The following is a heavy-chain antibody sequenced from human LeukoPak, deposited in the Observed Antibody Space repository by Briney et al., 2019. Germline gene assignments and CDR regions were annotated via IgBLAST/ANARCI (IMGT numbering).Heavy chain of an antibody. J-gene: IGHJ5*02. V-gene: IGHV4-59*08. Sequence: SETLSLTCTVSGASIRSSYWSWLRQPPGKGLEWIGYIYYTGSTNSNPSLKSRVTVSVDTSKNQFSLKLSSMTAADTAVYYCARLDRSGYEMGGTWFDPWGQGTLVTVAS. D-gene: IGHD3-22*01. CDR3: ARLDRSGYEMGGTWFDP. CDR1: GASIRSSY. CDR2: IYYTGST.